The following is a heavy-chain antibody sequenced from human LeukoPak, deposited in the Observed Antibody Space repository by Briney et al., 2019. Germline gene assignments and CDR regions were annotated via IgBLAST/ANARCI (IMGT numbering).Heavy chain of an antibody. CDR3: ARVVVGVGPDK. D-gene: IGHD1-26*01. CDR1: GGSPTDYY. V-gene: IGHV4-34*01. CDR2: INHSGYT. Sequence: SETLSLTCGVYGGSPTDYYWNWIRQPPGGGVEWIGEINHSGYTNDKPSLKSRVTMSVDTSKNQFSLRLSSVTAADTAVYYCARVVVGVGPDKWGQGTLVTVSS. J-gene: IGHJ4*02.